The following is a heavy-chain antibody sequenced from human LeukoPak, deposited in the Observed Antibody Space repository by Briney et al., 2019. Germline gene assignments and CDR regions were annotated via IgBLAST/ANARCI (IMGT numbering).Heavy chain of an antibody. CDR3: ASDYYDSSGYPYFDY. J-gene: IGHJ4*02. D-gene: IGHD3-22*01. Sequence: GGSLRLSCTVSGFTVSSNSMSWVRQAPGKGLEWVSFIYSGSTHYSDSVKGRFTISRDNSKNTLYLQMNSLRAEDTAVYYCASDYYDSSGYPYFDYWGQGTLVTVSS. CDR1: GFTVSSNS. CDR2: IYSGST. V-gene: IGHV3-66*03.